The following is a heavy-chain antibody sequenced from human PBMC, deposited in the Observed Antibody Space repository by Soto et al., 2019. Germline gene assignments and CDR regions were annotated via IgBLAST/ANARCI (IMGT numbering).Heavy chain of an antibody. Sequence: SETLSLTCTVSGGSISSSSYYWGWIRQPPGKGLEWIGSIYYSGSTYYNPSLKSRVTISVDTSKNQFSLKLSSVTAADTAVYYCARDRVVLRFLEWLPYGMDVWGQRTKVTVSS. D-gene: IGHD3-3*01. CDR2: IYYSGST. V-gene: IGHV4-39*02. CDR3: ARDRVVLRFLEWLPYGMDV. CDR1: GGSISSSSYY. J-gene: IGHJ6*02.